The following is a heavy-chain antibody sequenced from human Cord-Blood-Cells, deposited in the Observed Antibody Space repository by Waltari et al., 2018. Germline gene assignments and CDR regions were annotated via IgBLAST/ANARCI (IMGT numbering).Heavy chain of an antibody. CDR1: GYTFTGYY. D-gene: IGHD6-6*01. CDR3: ARGDSPAEYSFDY. Sequence: QVQLVQSGAEVKKPGASVKVSCKASGYTFTGYYMHWVRQAPGQGLEWMGWINPNSGGPNYAQKFQGWVTMTRDTSISTAYMELSRLRSDDTAVYYCARGDSPAEYSFDYRGQGTLVTVSS. J-gene: IGHJ4*02. CDR2: INPNSGGP. V-gene: IGHV1-2*04.